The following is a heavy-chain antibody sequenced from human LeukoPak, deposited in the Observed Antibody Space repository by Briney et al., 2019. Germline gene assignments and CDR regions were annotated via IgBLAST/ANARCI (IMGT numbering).Heavy chain of an antibody. CDR2: ISSSSSYI. Sequence: GGSLRLSCAASGFTFSTYTIHWVRQAPGKGLEWVSSISSSSSYIYYADSVKGRFTISRDNAKNSLYLQMNSLRAEDTAVYYCARASTTVGVSINYWSQGTLVTVSS. V-gene: IGHV3-21*01. D-gene: IGHD3-10*01. J-gene: IGHJ4*02. CDR3: ARASTTVGVSINY. CDR1: GFTFSTYT.